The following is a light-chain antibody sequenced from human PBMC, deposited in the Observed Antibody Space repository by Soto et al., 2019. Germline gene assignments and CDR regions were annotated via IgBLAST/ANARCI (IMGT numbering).Light chain of an antibody. Sequence: DIQMTQSPSTLSASVGDRVTITCRASQNIGNWLAWYQQKPGKTPDLLIYDASSLESGVPLRFSGSGSGTEFTLTISSLQTDDSATYYCQQYNDDTWTFGQGTNVDIK. J-gene: IGKJ1*01. V-gene: IGKV1-5*01. CDR2: DAS. CDR1: QNIGNW. CDR3: QQYNDDTWT.